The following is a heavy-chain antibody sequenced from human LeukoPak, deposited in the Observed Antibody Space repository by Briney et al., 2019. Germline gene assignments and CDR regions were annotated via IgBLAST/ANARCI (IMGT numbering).Heavy chain of an antibody. Sequence: PSETLSLTCTVSGGSISSGGYYWSWIRQHPGKGLEWIGYIYYSGSTYYNPSLKSRVTISVDTSKNQFSPKLSSVTAADTAVYYCAGVDYYGSGSYYTPLDDYWGQGTLVTVSS. J-gene: IGHJ4*02. V-gene: IGHV4-31*03. CDR3: AGVDYYGSGSYYTPLDDY. CDR2: IYYSGST. D-gene: IGHD3-10*01. CDR1: GGSISSGGYY.